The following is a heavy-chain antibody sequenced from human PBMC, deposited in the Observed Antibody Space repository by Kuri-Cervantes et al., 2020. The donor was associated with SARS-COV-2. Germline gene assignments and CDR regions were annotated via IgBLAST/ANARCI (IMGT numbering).Heavy chain of an antibody. Sequence: SQTLSLTCAVYGGSFSGYYWSWVRQPPGKGLEWIGEINHSGSTNYNPSLKSRVTISVDTSKNQFSLKLSSVTAADTAVYYCARGGSMIVVRRYFDYWGQGTLVTVSS. J-gene: IGHJ4*02. V-gene: IGHV4-34*01. CDR3: ARGGSMIVVRRYFDY. D-gene: IGHD3-22*01. CDR2: INHSGST. CDR1: GGSFSGYY.